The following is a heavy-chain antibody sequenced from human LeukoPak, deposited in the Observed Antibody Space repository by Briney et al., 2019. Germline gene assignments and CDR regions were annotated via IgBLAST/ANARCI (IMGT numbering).Heavy chain of an antibody. V-gene: IGHV4-4*07. Sequence: SETLSLTCTVSGGSISSYFWSWIRQPAGKGLEWIGRIYTSGSSNYNPSLKSRVTMSVDTSKNQFSLKLSSVTAADTAVYYCARDPYGDYVAGYYFDYWGQGTLVTVSS. CDR1: GGSISSYF. D-gene: IGHD4-17*01. CDR2: IYTSGSS. J-gene: IGHJ4*02. CDR3: ARDPYGDYVAGYYFDY.